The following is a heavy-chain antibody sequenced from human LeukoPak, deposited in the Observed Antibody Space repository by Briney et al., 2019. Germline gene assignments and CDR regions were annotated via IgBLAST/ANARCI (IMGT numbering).Heavy chain of an antibody. J-gene: IGHJ4*02. D-gene: IGHD3-10*01. V-gene: IGHV1-69*04. CDR3: ARDFEHYSGN. CDR1: GGTFSSYA. CDR2: IIPILGIA. Sequence: EASVKVSCKASGGTFSSYAISWVRQAPGRGLEWMGRIIPILGIANYAQKFQGRVTITADKSTSTAYMELSSLRSEDTAVYYCARDFEHYSGNWGQGTLVTVSS.